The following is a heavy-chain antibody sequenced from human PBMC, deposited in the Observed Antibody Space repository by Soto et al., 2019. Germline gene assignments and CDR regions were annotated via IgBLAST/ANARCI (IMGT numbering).Heavy chain of an antibody. Sequence: SETLSLTCPFYGASCSVSHWSWIRQPPGKGLEWIGYIYYSGSADYNPSLGSRVTISIDTSKNQFSLKLTSVTAADTAVYYCARGVGFGYYYYHMDLWGQGTTVTVSS. CDR3: ARGVGFGYYYYHMDL. CDR1: GASCSVSH. J-gene: IGHJ6*02. V-gene: IGHV4-59*01. D-gene: IGHD3-10*01. CDR2: IYYSGSA.